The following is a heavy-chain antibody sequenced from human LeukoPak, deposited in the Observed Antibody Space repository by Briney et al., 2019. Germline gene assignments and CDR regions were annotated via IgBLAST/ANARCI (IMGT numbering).Heavy chain of an antibody. Sequence: SVKVSCKASGGTFSSYAISWVRQAPGQGLEWMGGIIPIFGTANYAQKFQGRVTITADESTSTAYMELSSLRSEDTAVYYCARTDSRSWSPTPNWFDPWGQGTLVTVSS. V-gene: IGHV1-69*13. CDR2: IIPIFGTA. CDR3: ARTDSRSWSPTPNWFDP. CDR1: GGTFSSYA. D-gene: IGHD2-15*01. J-gene: IGHJ5*02.